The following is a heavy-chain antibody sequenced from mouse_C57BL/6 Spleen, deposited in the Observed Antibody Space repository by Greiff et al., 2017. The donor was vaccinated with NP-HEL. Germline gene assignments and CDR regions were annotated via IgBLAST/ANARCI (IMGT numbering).Heavy chain of an antibody. CDR2: INYDGSST. CDR3: ARDDYDAPFAY. J-gene: IGHJ3*01. CDR1: GFTFSDYY. D-gene: IGHD2-4*01. Sequence: EVKLMESEGGLVQPGSSMKLSCTASGFTFSDYYMAWVRQVPEKGLEWVANINYDGSSTYYLDSLTSRFIISRDNAKNILYLQMSSLKSEDTATYYCARDDYDAPFAYWGQGTLVTVSA. V-gene: IGHV5-16*01.